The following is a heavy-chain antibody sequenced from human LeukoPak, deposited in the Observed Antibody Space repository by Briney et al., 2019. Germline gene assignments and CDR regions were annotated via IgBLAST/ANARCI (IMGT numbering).Heavy chain of an antibody. J-gene: IGHJ4*02. CDR2: IKQDGSDK. CDR3: ARGGAFTIFGVVPLDC. D-gene: IGHD3-3*01. Sequence: GSLRLSCAAPGFNLYNHWINWVRQAPGEGPEWVAKIKQDGSDKYYLDSVKGRFTISRDNAKNSLYLQMTSLRAEDTAVYYCARGGAFTIFGVVPLDCWGQGTLVTVSS. CDR1: GFNLYNHW. V-gene: IGHV3-7*04.